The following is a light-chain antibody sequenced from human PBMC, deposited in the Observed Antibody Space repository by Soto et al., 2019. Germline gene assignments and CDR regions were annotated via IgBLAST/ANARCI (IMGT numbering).Light chain of an antibody. CDR1: QSVSSSF. J-gene: IGKJ2*01. Sequence: EIVLTQSPGTLSLSPGERATLSCRASQSVSSSFLAWYQQKPGHAPRLLISGASSRATGVPDRFSGSGSGTDFSLTISRLEPEDFAVYYCQQYCSSPTFGQGTKLEIK. V-gene: IGKV3-20*01. CDR3: QQYCSSPT. CDR2: GAS.